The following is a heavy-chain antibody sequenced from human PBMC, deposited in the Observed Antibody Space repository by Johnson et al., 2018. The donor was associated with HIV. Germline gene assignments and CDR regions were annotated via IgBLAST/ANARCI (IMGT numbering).Heavy chain of an antibody. D-gene: IGHD4-17*01. Sequence: VQLVESGGGVVQPGRSLRLSCAASGFTFSSNYMSWVRQAPGKGLEWVSVIYSGGSAYYADSVKGRFTISRDNSRNTLYLQMNSLRAEDTAVYYCARDGTFGYGDYVGRAFDIWGQGTMVTVSS. CDR2: IYSGGSA. CDR3: ARDGTFGYGDYVGRAFDI. V-gene: IGHV3-66*01. J-gene: IGHJ3*02. CDR1: GFTFSSNY.